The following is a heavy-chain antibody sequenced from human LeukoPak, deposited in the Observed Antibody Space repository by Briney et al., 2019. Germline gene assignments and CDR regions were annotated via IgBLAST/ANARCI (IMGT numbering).Heavy chain of an antibody. CDR2: IYHSGST. J-gene: IGHJ5*02. D-gene: IGHD1-26*01. Sequence: SETLSLTCTVSGYSISSGYYWGWIRQPPGKGLEWIGIIYHSGSTYYNPSLKSRVTISLDTSKNQFSLKLSSVTAADTAVYYCARDNVSYRNWFDPWGQGTLVTVSS. CDR3: ARDNVSYRNWFDP. CDR1: GYSISSGYY. V-gene: IGHV4-38-2*02.